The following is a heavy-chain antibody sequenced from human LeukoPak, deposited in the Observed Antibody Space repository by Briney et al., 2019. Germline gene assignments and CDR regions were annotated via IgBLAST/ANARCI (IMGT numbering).Heavy chain of an antibody. CDR2: ISGSGGST. CDR1: GFTFSSYA. Sequence: GESLRISCAASGFTFSSYAMSWVRQAPGKGLEWVSGISGSGGSTYYADSVKGRFTISRDNSKNTLYLQMNSLRAEDTAVYYCAKDLLVDKYYFDYWGQGTLVTVSS. D-gene: IGHD2-2*01. V-gene: IGHV3-23*01. J-gene: IGHJ4*02. CDR3: AKDLLVDKYYFDY.